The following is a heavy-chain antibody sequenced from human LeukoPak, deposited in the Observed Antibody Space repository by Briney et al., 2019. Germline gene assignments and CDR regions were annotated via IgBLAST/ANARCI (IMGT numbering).Heavy chain of an antibody. CDR2: INHSGST. Sequence: SETLSLTCAVYGVSFSGYYWSWIRQPPGKGPEWIGEINHSGSTNYNPSLKSRVTISVDTSKNQFSLKLSSVTAADTAVYYCAGDPWWGYFDYWGQGTLVTVSS. CDR1: GVSFSGYY. V-gene: IGHV4-34*01. D-gene: IGHD2-8*02. CDR3: AGDPWWGYFDY. J-gene: IGHJ4*02.